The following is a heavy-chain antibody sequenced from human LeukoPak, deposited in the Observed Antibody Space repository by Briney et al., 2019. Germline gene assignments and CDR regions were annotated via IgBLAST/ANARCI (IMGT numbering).Heavy chain of an antibody. V-gene: IGHV1-2*02. CDR2: INPNSGGT. Sequence: ASVKVSCKASGYTFTGCYMHWVRQAPGQGLEWMGWINPNSGGTNYAQKFQGRVTMTRDTSISTAYMELSRLRSDDTAVYYCARGDDSSSYNWFDPWGQGTLVTVSS. J-gene: IGHJ5*02. D-gene: IGHD6-13*01. CDR3: ARGDDSSSYNWFDP. CDR1: GYTFTGCY.